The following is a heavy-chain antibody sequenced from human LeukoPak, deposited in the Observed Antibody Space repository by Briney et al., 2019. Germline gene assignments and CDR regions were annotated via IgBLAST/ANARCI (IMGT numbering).Heavy chain of an antibody. D-gene: IGHD3-9*01. CDR3: ARGQLRYFTYGMDV. CDR1: GFTFSSYA. J-gene: IGHJ6*02. V-gene: IGHV3-23*01. CDR2: ISGSGGST. Sequence: PGGSLRVSCAASGFTFSSYAMSWVRQAPGKGLEWVSAISGSGGSTYYADSVKGRFTISRDNSKNTLYLQMNSLRAEDTAVYYCARGQLRYFTYGMDVWGQGTTVTVSS.